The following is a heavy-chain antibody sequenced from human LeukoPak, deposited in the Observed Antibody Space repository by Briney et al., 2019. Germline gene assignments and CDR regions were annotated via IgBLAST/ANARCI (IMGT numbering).Heavy chain of an antibody. J-gene: IGHJ4*02. CDR1: GFTFSRYW. CDR3: AMSTVFDY. CDR2: IKQDGSEK. V-gene: IGHV3-7*01. D-gene: IGHD4-17*01. Sequence: PGGSLRLSCAASGFTFSRYWMSWVRQAPGKGLEWVANIKQDGSEKYNVDSVEGRFTISRDNAENSLYLQMNSLRVEDTGLYYCAMSTVFDYWGQGTLVTVSS.